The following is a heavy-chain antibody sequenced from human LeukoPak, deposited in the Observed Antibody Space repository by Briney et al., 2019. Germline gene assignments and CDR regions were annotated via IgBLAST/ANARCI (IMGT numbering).Heavy chain of an antibody. D-gene: IGHD3-22*01. CDR1: GLTFSTYW. CDR3: ARDYDYDSSTGYHLDDYDI. Sequence: AGSVTLSCAASGLTFSTYWMTWVRQAPGQGLEWVANIKEDGSAKYYVHSLKGRFTISRDNAKNSLYLQMNSLRVEDTAVYYCARDYDYDSSTGYHLDDYDIWGKGTTVTVSS. J-gene: IGHJ3*02. CDR2: IKEDGSAK. V-gene: IGHV3-7*01.